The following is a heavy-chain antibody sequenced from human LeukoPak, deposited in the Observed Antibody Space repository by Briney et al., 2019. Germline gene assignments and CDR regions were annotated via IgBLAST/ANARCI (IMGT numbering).Heavy chain of an antibody. D-gene: IGHD3-10*01. CDR2: ISWNSGSI. CDR3: VSGRYGSGSEIFDY. Sequence: GGSLRLSCAASGFTFSSYAMHWVRQAPGKGLEWVSGISWNSGSIDYADSVKGRFTISRDNAKNSLYLQMNSLRAEDTALYYCVSGRYGSGSEIFDYWGQGTLVTVSS. CDR1: GFTFSSYA. V-gene: IGHV3-9*01. J-gene: IGHJ4*02.